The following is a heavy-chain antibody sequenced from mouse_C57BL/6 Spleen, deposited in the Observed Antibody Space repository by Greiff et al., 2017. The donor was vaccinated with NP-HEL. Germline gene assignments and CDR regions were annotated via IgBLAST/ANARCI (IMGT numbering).Heavy chain of an antibody. CDR3: ARVIYYYGSSYENYIDY. Sequence: QVQLQQSGPELVKPGASVKISCKASGYAFSSSWMNWVKQRPGKGLEWIGRIYPGDGDTNYNGKFKGKATLTADKSSSTAYMQLSSLTSEDSAVYFCARVIYYYGSSYENYIDYWGQGTTLTVSS. D-gene: IGHD1-1*01. CDR1: GYAFSSSW. CDR2: IYPGDGDT. J-gene: IGHJ2*01. V-gene: IGHV1-82*01.